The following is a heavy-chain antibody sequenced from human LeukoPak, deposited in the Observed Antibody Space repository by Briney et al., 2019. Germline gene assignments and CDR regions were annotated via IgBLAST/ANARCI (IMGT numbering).Heavy chain of an antibody. D-gene: IGHD2-8*01. CDR1: GFTFSTYV. V-gene: IGHV3-23*01. CDR2: ISGSGAGT. J-gene: IGHJ4*02. Sequence: GGSLRLSCAASGFTFSTYVMSWVRQAPGQGLEWVSGISGSGAGTYYADSVKGRFTISRDNSKNTLYLQMNSLRAEDTAVYYCAKMVREFYTISYYFDYWGQGTLVTVSS. CDR3: AKMVREFYTISYYFDY.